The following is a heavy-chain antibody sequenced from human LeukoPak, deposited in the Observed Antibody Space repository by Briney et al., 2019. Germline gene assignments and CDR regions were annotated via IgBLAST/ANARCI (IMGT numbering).Heavy chain of an antibody. CDR1: GFTFNTYS. J-gene: IGHJ4*02. Sequence: GGSLRLSCAASGFTFNTYSMNWVRQAPGKGLEWVSSISSSGNYIYYAGSLKGRFTISRDNAKNSLYLQMNSLRVEDTAVYYCARGGVLRYFDWQGGVDYWGQGTLVTVSS. CDR3: ARGGVLRYFDWQGGVDY. D-gene: IGHD3-9*01. CDR2: ISSSGNYI. V-gene: IGHV3-21*01.